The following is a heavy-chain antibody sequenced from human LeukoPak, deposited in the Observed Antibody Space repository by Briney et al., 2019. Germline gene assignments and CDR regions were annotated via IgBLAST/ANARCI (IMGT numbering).Heavy chain of an antibody. CDR3: ARDQVVVIALDV. J-gene: IGHJ6*04. V-gene: IGHV3-21*01. CDR1: GFTFSSYS. CDR2: ISSSSSYI. Sequence: GGSLRLSCAASGFTFSSYSMNWVRQAPGKGLEWVSSISSSSSYIYYADSVKGRFTISRDNAKNSLYLQMNSLRAEDRAVYYCARDQVVVIALDVWGKGTTVTVSS. D-gene: IGHD2-21*01.